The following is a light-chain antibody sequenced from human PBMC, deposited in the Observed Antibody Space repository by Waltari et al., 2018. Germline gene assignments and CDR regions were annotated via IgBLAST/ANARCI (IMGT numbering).Light chain of an antibody. CDR3: QHYLRLPVT. Sequence: EIVLTQSPGTLSSSPGESATLSFRTSQSVTRALAWYQQKPGPAPRLLIYGASNRATGIPDRFSGSGSGTDFSLPISSLEPDDFAVYYCQHYLRLPVTFGQGTKVEVK. CDR2: GAS. CDR1: QSVTRA. V-gene: IGKV3-20*01. J-gene: IGKJ1*01.